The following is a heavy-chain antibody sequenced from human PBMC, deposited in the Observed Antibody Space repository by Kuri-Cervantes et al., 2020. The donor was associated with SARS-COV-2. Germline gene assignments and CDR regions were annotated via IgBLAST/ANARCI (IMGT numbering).Heavy chain of an antibody. CDR1: GYTFTGYY. J-gene: IGHJ4*02. V-gene: IGHV1-2*04. D-gene: IGHD1-26*01. Sequence: ASVKVSCKASGYTFTGYYMHWVRQAPGQGLEWMGWINPNSGGTNYAQKFQGWVIMTRDTSISTAYMELSRLRSDDTAVYFCARGYYSHFDYWGQGTLVTVSS. CDR2: INPNSGGT. CDR3: ARGYYSHFDY.